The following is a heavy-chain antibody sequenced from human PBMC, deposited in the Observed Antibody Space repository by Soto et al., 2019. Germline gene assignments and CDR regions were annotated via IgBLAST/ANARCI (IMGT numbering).Heavy chain of an antibody. J-gene: IGHJ4*02. Sequence: GASVKVSFRASGGTLSSYAISWGRQAPGQGLEWMGGIIPIFGTANYAQKFQGRVTITADESTSTAYMELSSLRSEDTAVYHCASAGLWGYLDYWGQGTLVTVSS. V-gene: IGHV1-69*13. CDR3: ASAGLWGYLDY. CDR2: IIPIFGTA. CDR1: GGTLSSYA. D-gene: IGHD2-21*01.